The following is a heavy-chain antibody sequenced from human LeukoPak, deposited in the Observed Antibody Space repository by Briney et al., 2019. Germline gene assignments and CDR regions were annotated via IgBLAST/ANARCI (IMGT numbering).Heavy chain of an antibody. CDR2: IRYDGSNK. D-gene: IGHD3-22*01. J-gene: IGHJ4*02. V-gene: IGHV3-30*02. Sequence: GGSLRLSCAASGFSFSSYGMHWVRRAPGKGLEWVAFIRYDGSNKYYADSVKGRFTISRDNSKNTLYLQMNSLRAEDTAVYYCAKAGLLYYDSSGYYYDYFDYWGQGTLVTVSS. CDR1: GFSFSSYG. CDR3: AKAGLLYYDSSGYYYDYFDY.